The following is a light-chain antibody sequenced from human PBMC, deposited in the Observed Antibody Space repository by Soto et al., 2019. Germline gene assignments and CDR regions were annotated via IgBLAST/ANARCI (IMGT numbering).Light chain of an antibody. CDR2: AAS. CDR1: QGISSY. J-gene: IGKJ5*01. V-gene: IGKV1-9*01. Sequence: DIQLTQSPSFLSASVGDRVTITCRARQGISSYLAWYQQKPGKAPKLLIYAASTLQSGVPSRFSGSGSGTEFTLTISSLQPEDFATYYCQQLNSYPPGITFGQGTRLEIK. CDR3: QQLNSYPPGIT.